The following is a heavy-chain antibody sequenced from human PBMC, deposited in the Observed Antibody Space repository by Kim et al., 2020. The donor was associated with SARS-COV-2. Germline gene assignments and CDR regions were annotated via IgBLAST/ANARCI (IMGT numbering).Heavy chain of an antibody. Sequence: ASVKVSCKASGYTFTSYAMHWVRQAPGQRLEWMGGINAGNGNTKYAQKFQGRVTITGDTSASTAYMELSSLRSEDTAVYYCARDSSYEIFRYYYYYMDGW. V-gene: IGHV1-3*01. CDR3: ARDSSYEIFRYYYYYMDG. CDR1: GYTFTSYA. J-gene: IGHJ6*03. CDR2: INAGNGNT. D-gene: IGHD3-9*01.